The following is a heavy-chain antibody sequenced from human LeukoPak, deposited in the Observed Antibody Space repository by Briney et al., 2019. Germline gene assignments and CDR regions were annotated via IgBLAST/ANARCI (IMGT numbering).Heavy chain of an antibody. CDR1: GGSISSGDYY. V-gene: IGHV4-30-4*08. Sequence: PSETLSLTCTVSGGSISSGDYYWSWIRQPPGKGLEWIGYIYYSGSTYHNPSLKSRVTISVDTSKNQFSLKLSSVTAADTAVYYCARDYYDSSGYYGYYYYMDVWGKGTTVTVSS. CDR3: ARDYYDSSGYYGYYYYMDV. J-gene: IGHJ6*03. D-gene: IGHD3-22*01. CDR2: IYYSGST.